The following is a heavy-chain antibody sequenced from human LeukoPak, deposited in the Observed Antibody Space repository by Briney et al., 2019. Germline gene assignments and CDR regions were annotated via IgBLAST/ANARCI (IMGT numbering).Heavy chain of an antibody. J-gene: IGHJ4*02. CDR1: GGSISSSSYY. CDR2: IYYSGST. V-gene: IGHV4-39*07. CDR3: ARTDPITMIPLDY. Sequence: PSETLSLTCTVSGGSISSSSYYWGWIRQPPGKGLEWIGSIYYSGSTYYNPSLKSRVTISVDTSKNQFSLKLSSVTAADTAVYYCARTDPITMIPLDYWGQGTLVTVSS. D-gene: IGHD3-22*01.